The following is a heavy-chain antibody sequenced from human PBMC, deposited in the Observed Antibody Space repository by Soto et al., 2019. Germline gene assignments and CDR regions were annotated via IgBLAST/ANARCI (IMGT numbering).Heavy chain of an antibody. CDR2: ISSSSSYI. Sequence: LRLSCAASGFTFSSYSMNWVRQAPGKGLEWVSSISSSSSYIYYADSVKGRFTISRDNAKNSLYLQMNSLRAEDTAVYYCARDYYGSGSYPSHFDYWGQGTLVTVSS. CDR1: GFTFSSYS. V-gene: IGHV3-21*01. J-gene: IGHJ4*02. CDR3: ARDYYGSGSYPSHFDY. D-gene: IGHD3-10*01.